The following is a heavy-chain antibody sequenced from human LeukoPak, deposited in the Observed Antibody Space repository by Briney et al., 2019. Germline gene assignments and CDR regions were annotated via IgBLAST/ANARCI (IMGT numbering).Heavy chain of an antibody. CDR1: GGSFSGYY. D-gene: IGHD3-3*02. Sequence: TSETLSLTCAVYGGSFSGYYWSWIRQPPGKGLEWIGEINHSGSTNYNPSLKSRVTISVDTSKNQFSLKLSSVTAADTAVYYCARHFWYYFDYWGQGTLVTVSS. J-gene: IGHJ4*02. CDR3: ARHFWYYFDY. V-gene: IGHV4-34*01. CDR2: INHSGST.